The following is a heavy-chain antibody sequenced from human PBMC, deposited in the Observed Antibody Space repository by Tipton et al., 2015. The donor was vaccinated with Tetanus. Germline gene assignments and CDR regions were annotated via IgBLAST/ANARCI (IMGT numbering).Heavy chain of an antibody. CDR1: GFSVKSHY. CDR3: VKPGWYSPSSFES. D-gene: IGHD1-26*01. CDR2: VYSGGNT. Sequence: SLRLSCTASGFSVKSHYMSWVRQAPGKGLEWVSVVYSGGNTYYADSVKGRFTISRDLSKNTLSLHLTSLRVEDTAIYYCVKPGWYSPSSFESWGQGTLVTVSS. V-gene: IGHV3-53*01. J-gene: IGHJ4*02.